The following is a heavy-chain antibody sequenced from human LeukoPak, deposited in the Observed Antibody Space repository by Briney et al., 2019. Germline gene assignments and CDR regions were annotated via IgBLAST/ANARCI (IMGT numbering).Heavy chain of an antibody. J-gene: IGHJ4*02. CDR3: TTESRYCSGGSCYSRLGKKRNYFDY. CDR1: GFTFSNAW. CDR2: IKSKTDGGTT. D-gene: IGHD2-15*01. Sequence: GGSLRLSCAASGFTFSNAWMSWVRQAPGKGLEWVGRIKSKTDGGTTDYAAPVKGRFTISGDDSKNTLYLQMNSLKTEDTAVSYCTTESRYCSGGSCYSRLGKKRNYFDYWGQGTLVTVSS. V-gene: IGHV3-15*01.